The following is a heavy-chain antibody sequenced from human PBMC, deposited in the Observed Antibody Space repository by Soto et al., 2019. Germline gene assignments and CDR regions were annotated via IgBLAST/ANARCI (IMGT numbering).Heavy chain of an antibody. D-gene: IGHD3-10*01. CDR1: GFTFSSYS. V-gene: IGHV3-48*01. CDR3: AGGDEGAYGSTDFDY. J-gene: IGHJ4*02. Sequence: GGSLRLSCAASGFTFSSYSMNWVRQAPGKGLEWVSYISSSSSTIYYADSVKGRFTISRDNAKNSLYLQMNSLRAEDTAVYYCAGGDEGAYGSTDFDYWGQGTLVTVSS. CDR2: ISSSSSTI.